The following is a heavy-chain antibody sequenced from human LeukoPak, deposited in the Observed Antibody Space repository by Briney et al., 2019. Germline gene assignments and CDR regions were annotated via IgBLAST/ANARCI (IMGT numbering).Heavy chain of an antibody. J-gene: IGHJ3*02. D-gene: IGHD6-13*01. V-gene: IGHV4-4*07. CDR2: IYSSGST. Sequence: SETLSLTCTVSSGSISNYYWSWIRQPAGKGLEWIGRIYSSGSTDYNPSLRSRVTMSVDTSKNHFSLKLSSVTAADTAVYYCARGIAAASERALDIWGQGTMVTVSS. CDR1: SGSISNYY. CDR3: ARGIAAASERALDI.